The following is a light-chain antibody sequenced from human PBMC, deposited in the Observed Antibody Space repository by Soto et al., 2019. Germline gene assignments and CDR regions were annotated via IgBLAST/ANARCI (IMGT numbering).Light chain of an antibody. CDR3: SSYIPTSVLYV. CDR1: SGDIGYVNY. CDR2: EVT. Sequence: QSVLTQPASVSGSPGQSITVSCTGSSGDIGYVNYVSWYQQHPGKAANLLIYEVTNRPSGVSDRFSGSKSRNTASLSISGLQAEDEADYYCSSYIPTSVLYVFGTGTKVSVL. V-gene: IGLV2-14*01. J-gene: IGLJ1*01.